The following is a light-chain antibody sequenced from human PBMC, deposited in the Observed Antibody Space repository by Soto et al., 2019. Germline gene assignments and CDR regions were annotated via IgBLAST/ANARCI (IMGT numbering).Light chain of an antibody. CDR3: QHYYGYPYS. Sequence: DIQMTQSPSTLSASVGDRVTITCRASQSISSWLAWYQQKPGKVPKVLIYDASSLKNGVPSRFSGSGSGTESTLTISSLQPDDFATYYCQHYYGYPYSFGQGTKLEIK. CDR1: QSISSW. CDR2: DAS. V-gene: IGKV1-5*01. J-gene: IGKJ2*01.